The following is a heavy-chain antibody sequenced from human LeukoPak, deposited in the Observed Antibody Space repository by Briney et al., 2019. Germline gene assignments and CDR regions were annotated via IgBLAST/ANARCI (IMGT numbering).Heavy chain of an antibody. D-gene: IGHD4-23*01. V-gene: IGHV4-30-2*01. CDR3: ASLTTVVNDSDY. CDR1: GGSISSGGYS. CDR2: IYHSGST. Sequence: SQTLSLTCAVSGGSISSGGYSWSWIRQPPGKGLEWIGYIYHSGSTYYNPSLKSRVTISVDRSKNQFSLKLSSVTAADTAVYYCASLTTVVNDSDYWGQGTLVTVSS. J-gene: IGHJ4*02.